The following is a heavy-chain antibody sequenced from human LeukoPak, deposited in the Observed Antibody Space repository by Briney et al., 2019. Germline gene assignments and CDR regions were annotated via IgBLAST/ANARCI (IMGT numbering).Heavy chain of an antibody. D-gene: IGHD3-22*01. CDR2: INHSGNT. CDR1: GGSFSGYY. V-gene: IGHV4-34*01. CDR3: ARGPYDSSRD. J-gene: IGHJ4*02. Sequence: SETLSLTCAVYGGSFSGYYWSWIRQPPGKGLEWIGEINHSGNTNYNPSLKSRVTISVNTSKNQFSLKLSSVTAADTAVYYCARGPYDSSRDWGQGTLVTVSS.